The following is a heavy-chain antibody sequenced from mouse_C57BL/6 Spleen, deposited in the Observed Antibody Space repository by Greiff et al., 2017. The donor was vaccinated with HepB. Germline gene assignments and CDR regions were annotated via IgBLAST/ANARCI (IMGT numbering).Heavy chain of an antibody. J-gene: IGHJ3*01. V-gene: IGHV1-52*01. CDR2: IDPSDSET. CDR3: AIGAYGSSPSWFAY. Sequence: QVQLQQPGAELVRPGSSVKLSCKASGYTFTSYWMHWVKQRPIQGLEWIGTIDPSDSETHYNQKFKDKATLTVDKSSSPAYLQLSSLTSEASAVYDCAIGAYGSSPSWFAYWGQWTLVTVSA. D-gene: IGHD1-1*01. CDR1: GYTFTSYW.